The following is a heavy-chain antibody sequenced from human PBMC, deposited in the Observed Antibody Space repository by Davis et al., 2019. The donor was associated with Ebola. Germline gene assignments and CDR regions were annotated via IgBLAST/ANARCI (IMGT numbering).Heavy chain of an antibody. V-gene: IGHV3-74*01. CDR2: IRNDASLT. CDR1: GFPFSNYW. J-gene: IGHJ4*02. CDR3: VRGTSDWRGLDY. Sequence: GESLKISCAASGFPFSNYWMHWVRQAPGKGLVWVSRIRNDASLTGYADSVKGRFTISRDNAKNTVYLQMNSLKDEDTGVYYCVRGTSDWRGLDYWGQGTLVPVS. D-gene: IGHD3-3*01.